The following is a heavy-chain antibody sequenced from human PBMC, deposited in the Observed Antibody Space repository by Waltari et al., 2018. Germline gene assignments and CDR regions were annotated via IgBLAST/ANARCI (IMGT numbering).Heavy chain of an antibody. CDR3: ARHHKDFWSGYYAY. V-gene: IGHV3-33*01. CDR2: IWYDGSNK. CDR1: GFTFSSYG. D-gene: IGHD3-3*01. J-gene: IGHJ4*02. Sequence: QVQLVESGGGVVQPGRSLRLSCAASGFTFSSYGMHWVRQAPGKGLEWVAVIWYDGSNKYYADSVKGRFTISRDNSKNTLYLQMNSLRAEDTAVYYCARHHKDFWSGYYAYWGQGTLVTVSS.